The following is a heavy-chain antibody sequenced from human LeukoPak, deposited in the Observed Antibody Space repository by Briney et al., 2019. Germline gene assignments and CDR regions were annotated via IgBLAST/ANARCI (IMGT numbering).Heavy chain of an antibody. J-gene: IGHJ5*02. CDR1: GDWVSSNSAA. D-gene: IGHD3-16*02. V-gene: IGHV6-1*01. CDR3: AVSYDYVGGGYRPGPFDP. Sequence: SQPLSLTYDISGDWVSSNSAAWNWIRQSPSRGLQWLGRTYSSSKWYNDYAVTVKSRITINPDTSENQFSPQLNSVPPEDTAVYSYAVSYDYVGGGYRPGPFDPWGQGPLVTVSS. CDR2: TYSSSKWYN.